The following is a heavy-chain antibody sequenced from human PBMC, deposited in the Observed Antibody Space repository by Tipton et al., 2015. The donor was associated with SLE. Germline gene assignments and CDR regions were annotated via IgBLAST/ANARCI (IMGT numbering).Heavy chain of an antibody. CDR2: SNAGNGDT. J-gene: IGHJ4*02. CDR1: GYNFKDFA. CDR3: ARGKISWAVFVVKNYFDS. D-gene: IGHD2-21*01. Sequence: QSGAEVKEPGASVKVSCKASGYNFKDFAIHWVRQAPGQRLEWMGWSNAGNGDTRFSQEFQDRVTISRGTFASTVYMELTSLSSDDTAVYYCARGKISWAVFVVKNYFDSWGQGTLVTVSS. V-gene: IGHV1-3*02.